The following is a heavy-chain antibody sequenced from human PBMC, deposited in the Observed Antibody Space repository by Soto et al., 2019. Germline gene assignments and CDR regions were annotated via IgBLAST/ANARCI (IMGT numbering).Heavy chain of an antibody. CDR2: IIPIFGTA. CDR1: GGTFSSYA. CDR3: AKRSRYRSRWTHDY. Sequence: SVKVSCKASGGTFSSYAISWVRQAPGQGLEWMGGIIPIFGTANYAQKFQGRVTITADESTSTAYMELSSLRSEDTAVYYCAKRSRYRSRWTHDYWGQGTLVTVSS. J-gene: IGHJ4*02. V-gene: IGHV1-69*13. D-gene: IGHD6-19*01.